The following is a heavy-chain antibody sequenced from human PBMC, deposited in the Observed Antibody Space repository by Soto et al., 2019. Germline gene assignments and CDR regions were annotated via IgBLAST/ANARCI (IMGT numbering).Heavy chain of an antibody. D-gene: IGHD2-15*01. CDR2: IIPIFGTA. J-gene: IGHJ4*02. CDR1: GXTFXXXX. CDR3: ARESRXCSGXSCXFLPGIDY. Sequence: QVQLVQSGAEVKKPGXSXXXXXXASGXTFXXXXIXWXRQAXGQGLEWMGGIIPIFGTANYAQKFQGRVTITADESTSTAYMELSSLRSEDTAVYYCARESRXCSGXSCXFLPGIDYWGQGTLVTVSS. V-gene: IGHV1-69*12.